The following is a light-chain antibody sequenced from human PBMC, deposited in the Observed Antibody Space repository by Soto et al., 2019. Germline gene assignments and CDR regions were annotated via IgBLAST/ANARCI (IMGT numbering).Light chain of an antibody. Sequence: QSALTQPASVSGSPGQSITISCTGTSRDVGSYNLVSWYQQHPGKAPKLMIYEGSKRPSGVSNRFSGSKSGNTASLTISGLQAEDEADYYCCSYAGSSIHVVFGGGTKVTVL. V-gene: IGLV2-23*01. CDR3: CSYAGSSIHVV. J-gene: IGLJ2*01. CDR2: EGS. CDR1: SRDVGSYNL.